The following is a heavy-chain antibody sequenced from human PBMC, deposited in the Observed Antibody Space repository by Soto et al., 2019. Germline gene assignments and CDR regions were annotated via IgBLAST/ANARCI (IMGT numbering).Heavy chain of an antibody. CDR3: ARARMYTSSSLHGMDV. Sequence: SGPTLVNHTQTLTLTCTFSGFSLSTSGMCVSWIRQPPGKALEWLALIDWDDDKYYSISLKTRLTISKDTSKNQVVLTMTNMDPVDTATYYCARARMYTSSSLHGMDVWGRGTTVTVSS. CDR1: GFSLSTSGMC. D-gene: IGHD6-6*01. V-gene: IGHV2-70*01. J-gene: IGHJ6*02. CDR2: IDWDDDK.